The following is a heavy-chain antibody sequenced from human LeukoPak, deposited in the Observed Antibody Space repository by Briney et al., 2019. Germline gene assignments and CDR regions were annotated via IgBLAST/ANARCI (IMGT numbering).Heavy chain of an antibody. D-gene: IGHD6-13*01. CDR2: IYYSGST. Sequence: PSETLSLTCTVSGGSISSSSYYWGWIRQPPGKGLEWIGSIYYSGSTYYNPSLKSRVTISVDTSKNQFSLKLSSVTAADTAVYYCARDDHSSSWYVPFYYYYYMDVWGKGTTVTISS. CDR3: ARDDHSSSWYVPFYYYYYMDV. J-gene: IGHJ6*03. CDR1: GGSISSSSYY. V-gene: IGHV4-39*07.